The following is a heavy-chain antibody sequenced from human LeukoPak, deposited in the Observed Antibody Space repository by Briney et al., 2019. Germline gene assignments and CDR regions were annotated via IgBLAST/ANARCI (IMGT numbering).Heavy chain of an antibody. J-gene: IGHJ4*02. D-gene: IGHD2-15*01. CDR2: IYYSGST. Sequence: PSETLSLTCTVSGGSISSYYWSWIRQPPGKGLEWIGYIYYSGSTNYNPSLKSRVTISVDTSKNQFSLKLSSVTAADTAVYYCARDILNCSGGSCYSRLDYWGQGTLVTVSS. CDR1: GGSISSYY. V-gene: IGHV4-59*01. CDR3: ARDILNCSGGSCYSRLDY.